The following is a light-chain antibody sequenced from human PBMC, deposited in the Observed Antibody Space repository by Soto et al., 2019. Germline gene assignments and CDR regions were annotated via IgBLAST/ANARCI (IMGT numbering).Light chain of an antibody. Sequence: DIQMTQSPSSPSASVGDRVTITCRASQSISSWLAWYQQKPGKAPKLLNYDASSLESGVPSRFSGSGSGTEFTLTISSLQPDDFATYYCQQYNSYWTFGQGTKVDIK. CDR2: DAS. V-gene: IGKV1-5*01. J-gene: IGKJ1*01. CDR3: QQYNSYWT. CDR1: QSISSW.